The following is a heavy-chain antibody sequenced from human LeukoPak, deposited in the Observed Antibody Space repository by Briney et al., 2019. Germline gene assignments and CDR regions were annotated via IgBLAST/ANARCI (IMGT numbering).Heavy chain of an antibody. CDR2: ISSSSSYI. D-gene: IGHD5-18*01. V-gene: IGHV3-21*01. CDR1: GFTFSSYS. Sequence: GGSLRLSCAASGFTFSSYSMNWVRQAPGKGLEWVSSISSSSSYIYYADSVKGRFTTSRDNAKNSLYLQMNSLRAEDTAVYYCAREGPHTAMATDYWGQGTLVTVSS. J-gene: IGHJ4*02. CDR3: AREGPHTAMATDY.